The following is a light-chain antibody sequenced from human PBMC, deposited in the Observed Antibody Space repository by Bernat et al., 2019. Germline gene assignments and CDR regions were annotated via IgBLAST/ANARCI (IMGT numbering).Light chain of an antibody. J-gene: IGKJ1*01. V-gene: IGKV1-5*03. CDR3: QQYNSYSWT. CDR1: QSISNW. Sequence: DIQMTQSPSTLSAYVGDRVTITRRASQSISNWLAWYQQKPGKAPKLLIYKASSLESGVPSRFSGSGSGTEFTLTISSLQPDDFATYYCQQYNSYSWTFGQGTKVEIK. CDR2: KAS.